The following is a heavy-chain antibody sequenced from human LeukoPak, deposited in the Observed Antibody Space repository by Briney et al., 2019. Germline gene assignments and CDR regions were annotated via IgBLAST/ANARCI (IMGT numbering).Heavy chain of an antibody. CDR3: AKDLHPRGVYYYYMDV. J-gene: IGHJ6*03. Sequence: GSLRLSCAASGFTFSDYYMSWVRQAPGKGLEWVSAISGSGGSTYYADSVKGRFTISRDNSKNTLYLQMNSLRAEDTAVYYCAKDLHPRGVYYYYMDVWGKGTTVTISS. V-gene: IGHV3-23*01. D-gene: IGHD3-10*01. CDR1: GFTFSDYY. CDR2: ISGSGGST.